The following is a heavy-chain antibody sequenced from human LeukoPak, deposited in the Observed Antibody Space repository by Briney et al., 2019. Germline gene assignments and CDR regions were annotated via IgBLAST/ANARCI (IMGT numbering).Heavy chain of an antibody. CDR3: ARHQLNSSSWYLDCFDY. J-gene: IGHJ4*02. CDR2: IYYSGST. Sequence: SETLSLTCTVSGGSISSSSYYWGWIRQPPGKGLEWIGSIYYSGSTYYNPSLKSRVTISVDTSKNQFSLKLRSVTAADTAVYYCARHQLNSSSWYLDCFDYWGQGTLVTVSS. CDR1: GGSISSSSYY. V-gene: IGHV4-39*01. D-gene: IGHD6-13*01.